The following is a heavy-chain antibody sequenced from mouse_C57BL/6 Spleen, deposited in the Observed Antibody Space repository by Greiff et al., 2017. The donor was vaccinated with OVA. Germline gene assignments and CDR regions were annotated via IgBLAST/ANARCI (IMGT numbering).Heavy chain of an antibody. Sequence: EVKLQESGPGLVKPSQSLSLTCSVTGYSITSGYYWNWIRQFPGNKLEWMGYISYDGSNNYNPSLKNRISITRDTSKNQFFLKLNSVTTEDTATYYCARGDYDEDPFAYWGQGTLVTVSA. CDR3: ARGDYDEDPFAY. CDR2: ISYDGSN. D-gene: IGHD2-4*01. CDR1: GYSITSGYY. J-gene: IGHJ3*01. V-gene: IGHV3-6*01.